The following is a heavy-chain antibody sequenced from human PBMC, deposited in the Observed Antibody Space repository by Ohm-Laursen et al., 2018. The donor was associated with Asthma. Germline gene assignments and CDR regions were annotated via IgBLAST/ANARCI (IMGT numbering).Heavy chain of an antibody. J-gene: IGHJ3*02. Sequence: SSLRLSCTASGFTFSNFAMHWVRQAPGKGLEWVSIITSDGSWTSYADSVKGRFTISRDNSKNTLYMQMNSLRAEDTAVYYRARRDFSGGDPSAAFDIWGQGTMVTVSS. V-gene: IGHV3-30-3*01. CDR3: ARRDFSGGDPSAAFDI. CDR2: ITSDGSWT. CDR1: GFTFSNFA. D-gene: IGHD2-21*02.